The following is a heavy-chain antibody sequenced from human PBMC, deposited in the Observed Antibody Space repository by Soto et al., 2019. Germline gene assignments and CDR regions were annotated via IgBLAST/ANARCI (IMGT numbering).Heavy chain of an antibody. CDR2: VYYSGTT. J-gene: IGHJ4*02. D-gene: IGHD4-17*01. V-gene: IGHV4-61*01. Sequence: PXETLSRRSADSGGSVSNNPYYWSWIRQPPGKILEWIGYVYYSGTTNYNPSLKSRVTISVDLSKNQFSLGLSSVTTADTALYYCARTTAVPNTLRSRYFFHDWGQGTLVTVSP. CDR3: ARTTAVPNTLRSRYFFHD. CDR1: GGSVSNNPYY.